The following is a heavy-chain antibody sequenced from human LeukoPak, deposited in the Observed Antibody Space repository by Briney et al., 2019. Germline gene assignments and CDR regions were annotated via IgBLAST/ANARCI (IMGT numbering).Heavy chain of an antibody. D-gene: IGHD2-15*01. V-gene: IGHV1-46*01. CDR2: INLSDGST. J-gene: IGHJ5*02. CDR3: ARGYCSGGSCYDWFDP. Sequence: ASVKVSCKASGCTFTSYYMHWVRQAPGQGLEWMGIINLSDGSTSYAQKFQGRVTMTRDTSTSTVYMELSSLRSEDTAVYYCARGYCSGGSCYDWFDPWGQGTLVTVSS. CDR1: GCTFTSYY.